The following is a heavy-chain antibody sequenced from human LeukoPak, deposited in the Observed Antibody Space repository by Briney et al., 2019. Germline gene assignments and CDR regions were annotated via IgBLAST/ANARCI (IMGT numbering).Heavy chain of an antibody. V-gene: IGHV1-2*02. CDR1: GYSFTDYY. D-gene: IGHD2-21*01. CDR3: ARADRLHGGPYLIGP. Sequence: ASVKVSCKTSGYSFTDYYMHWVRQAPGQGLEWMGWINPNSGGTSSAQKFQGRVTMTRDTSIITVYMEMSWLTSDDTAIYYCARADRLHGGPYLIGPWGQGTLVTVSS. CDR2: INPNSGGT. J-gene: IGHJ5*02.